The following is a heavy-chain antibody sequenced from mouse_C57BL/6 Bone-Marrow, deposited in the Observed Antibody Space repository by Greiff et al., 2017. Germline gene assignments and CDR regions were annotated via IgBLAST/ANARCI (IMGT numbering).Heavy chain of an antibody. CDR2: IYPRSGNT. CDR3: ARCYYGSSWSYWYFDV. CDR1: GYTFTSYG. J-gene: IGHJ1*03. Sequence: QVQLQQSGAELARPGASVKLSCKASGYTFTSYGISWVKQRTGQGLEWIGEIYPRSGNTYYNEKFKGKATLTADKASSTAYRELRSLTSEDSAVYFCARCYYGSSWSYWYFDVWAQGPRSPSPQ. D-gene: IGHD1-1*01. V-gene: IGHV1-81*01.